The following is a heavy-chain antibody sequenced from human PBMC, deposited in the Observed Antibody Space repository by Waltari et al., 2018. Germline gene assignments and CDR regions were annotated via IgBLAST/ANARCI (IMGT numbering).Heavy chain of an antibody. J-gene: IGHJ4*02. D-gene: IGHD3-10*01. V-gene: IGHV3-74*01. Sequence: EVQLLESGGGLVKPGGSLRLSCAASEFTFRDSWMHWVRQAPGKGLGGISLIKTEGSSKIYADSVKGRFTISRDNANNTLYLQMNSLREEDTAIYYCASNGSGSYYNLWGQGTLVTVSS. CDR2: IKTEGSSK. CDR1: EFTFRDSW. CDR3: ASNGSGSYYNL.